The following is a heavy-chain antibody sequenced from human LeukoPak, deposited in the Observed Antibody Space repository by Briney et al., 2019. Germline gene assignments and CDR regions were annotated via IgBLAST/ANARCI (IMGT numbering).Heavy chain of an antibody. Sequence: GGSLRLSCAASGFTFNNAWMSWVRQAPGKGLEWVSIIYSGGSTYYADSVKGRFTISRDNSKNALSLQLNSLRAEDTAVYYCARVLGSVLDYWGQGTLVTVSS. CDR3: ARVLGSVLDY. D-gene: IGHD3-10*01. J-gene: IGHJ4*02. CDR2: IYSGGST. CDR1: GFTFNNAW. V-gene: IGHV3-53*01.